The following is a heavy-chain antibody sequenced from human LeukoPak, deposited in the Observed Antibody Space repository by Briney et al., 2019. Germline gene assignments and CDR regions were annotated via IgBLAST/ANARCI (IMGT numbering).Heavy chain of an antibody. Sequence: PGRSLRLSCAASGFTFHNYAMNWLRQTPDRGLFWVAAISVDGSATNYAESVKGRFTISRDNSKNILYLQMNNLRPDDTAVYYCARDFGYWGQGTLVTVSS. CDR2: ISVDGSAT. V-gene: IGHV3-30*04. J-gene: IGHJ4*02. CDR1: GFTFHNYA. CDR3: ARDFGY.